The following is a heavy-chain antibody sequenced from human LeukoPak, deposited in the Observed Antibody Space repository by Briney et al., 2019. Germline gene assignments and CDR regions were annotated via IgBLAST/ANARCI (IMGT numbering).Heavy chain of an antibody. CDR1: GGSISSYC. V-gene: IGHV4-59*01. Sequence: SETLSLTCTVSGGSISSYCWSWIRQSPGTGLQWIGHDCHTGISNSNPSFKGRVTISVDMSKNQFSLRLSSVTAADTAVYYCARDRDGYNYIDSWGQGTLVTVSS. CDR3: ARDRDGYNYIDS. D-gene: IGHD5-24*01. CDR2: DCHTGIS. J-gene: IGHJ4*02.